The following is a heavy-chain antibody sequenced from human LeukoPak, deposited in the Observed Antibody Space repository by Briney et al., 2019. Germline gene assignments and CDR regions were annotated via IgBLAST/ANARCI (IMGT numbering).Heavy chain of an antibody. CDR3: TTYRSGHY. CDR1: GFTFSDYD. Sequence: GGSLRLSCAASGFTFSDYDIHWVRQASGKGLEWVGRITTKRSNYATAYTASVRGRFTISRHDSKNTAYLQMNSLKTEDTALHYCTTYRSGHYWGQGTLVTVSS. CDR2: ITTKRSNYAT. J-gene: IGHJ4*02. D-gene: IGHD6-19*01. V-gene: IGHV3-73*01.